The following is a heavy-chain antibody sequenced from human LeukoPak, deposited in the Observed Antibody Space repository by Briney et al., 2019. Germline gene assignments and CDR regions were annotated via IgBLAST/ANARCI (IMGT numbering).Heavy chain of an antibody. Sequence: SETLSLTCTVSGGSISSYYWSWIRQPPGKGLEWIGYIYYSGSTNYNPSLKSRVTISVDTSKNQFSLKLSSVTAADTAVYYCARLHAYYYDSSGYYLAYYYGMDVWGQGTTVTASS. CDR3: ARLHAYYYDSSGYYLAYYYGMDV. J-gene: IGHJ6*02. D-gene: IGHD3-22*01. CDR2: IYYSGST. V-gene: IGHV4-59*08. CDR1: GGSISSYY.